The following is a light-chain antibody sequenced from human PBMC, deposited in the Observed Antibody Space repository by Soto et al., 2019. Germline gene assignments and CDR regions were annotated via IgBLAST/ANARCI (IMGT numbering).Light chain of an antibody. V-gene: IGKV1-6*01. J-gene: IGKJ1*01. CDR1: QDIRNK. Sequence: AIQMTQFPSSLSASVRDRVVISCRTSQDIRNKLGWYQQKPGQAPKLLIFGASTLHSGVPSRFSGSGSGTRFTLTITSLQPEDVATYYCLHEYNYPCTFGQGTKVEIK. CDR3: LHEYNYPCT. CDR2: GAS.